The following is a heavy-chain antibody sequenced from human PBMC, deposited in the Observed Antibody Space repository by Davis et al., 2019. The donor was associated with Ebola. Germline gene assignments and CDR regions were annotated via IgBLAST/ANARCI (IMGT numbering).Heavy chain of an antibody. D-gene: IGHD6-13*01. CDR1: GGSIISSSSY. J-gene: IGHJ5*02. Sequence: MPSETLSLTCTVSGGSIISSSSYWGWIRQPPRKGLEWIGSIYYSGITYYNPSLKSRVTISVDTSKNQFSLKLSSVTAADTAVYYCARVISWSGLSWGQGTLVTVSS. V-gene: IGHV4-39*07. CDR3: ARVISWSGLS. CDR2: IYYSGIT.